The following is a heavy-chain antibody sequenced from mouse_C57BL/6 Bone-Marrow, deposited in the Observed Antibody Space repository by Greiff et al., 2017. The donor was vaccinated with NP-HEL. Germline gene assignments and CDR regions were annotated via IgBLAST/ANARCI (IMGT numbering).Heavy chain of an antibody. CDR1: GYSIISGYY. V-gene: IGHV3-6*01. Sequence: EVKVEESGPGLVKPSQSLSLTCSVTGYSIISGYYWNWIRQFPGNKLEWMAYISYDGSNNYNPSLKNRISITRDISKNQFFLKLTSVTTEVTATYYCAREGGYYGSPFAYWGQGTLVTVSA. CDR2: ISYDGSN. D-gene: IGHD1-1*01. CDR3: AREGGYYGSPFAY. J-gene: IGHJ3*01.